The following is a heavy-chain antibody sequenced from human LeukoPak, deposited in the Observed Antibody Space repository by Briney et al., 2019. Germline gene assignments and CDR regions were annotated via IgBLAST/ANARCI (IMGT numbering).Heavy chain of an antibody. CDR1: GGSFSGYY. CDR3: ARGVILLWFGELIPLNWFDP. D-gene: IGHD3-10*01. Sequence: SETVSLTCAVYGGSFSGYYWSWIRQPPGKGLEWIGEINHSGSTNYNPSLKSRVTISVDTSKNQFSLKLSSVTAADTAAYYCARGVILLWFGELIPLNWFDPWGQGTLVTVSS. J-gene: IGHJ5*02. V-gene: IGHV4-34*01. CDR2: INHSGST.